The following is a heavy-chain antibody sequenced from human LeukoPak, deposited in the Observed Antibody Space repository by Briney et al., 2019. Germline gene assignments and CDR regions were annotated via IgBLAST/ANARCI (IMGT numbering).Heavy chain of an antibody. D-gene: IGHD4-11*01. CDR2: ISHSESA. J-gene: IGHJ3*02. V-gene: IGHV4-30-2*01. CDR3: ARDGGTTSNPSHDAFAI. Sequence: SETLSLTCTVSGGSISSGANYWSWIRQPPGRGLEWIGYISHSESAYYSPSLESRITISVDRSKNQFSLKLKSVTAADTAIYYCARDGGTTSNPSHDAFAIWGQGTMVAVSS. CDR1: GGSISSGANY.